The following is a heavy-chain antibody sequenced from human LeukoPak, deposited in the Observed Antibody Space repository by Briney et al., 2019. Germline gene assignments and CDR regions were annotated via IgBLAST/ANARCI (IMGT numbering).Heavy chain of an antibody. CDR1: GFTFSSYD. Sequence: GGSLRLSCAASGFTFSSYDMNWIRQRPGKGLEWISYITTTDTTKYNPDSMNGRFIISSDTTNKSLYLQSPSLSADATAYYYCARAEYRIAYWGQGTLVTVSS. V-gene: IGHV3-48*03. CDR2: ITTTDTTK. D-gene: IGHD5-18*01. CDR3: ARAEYRIAY. J-gene: IGHJ4*02.